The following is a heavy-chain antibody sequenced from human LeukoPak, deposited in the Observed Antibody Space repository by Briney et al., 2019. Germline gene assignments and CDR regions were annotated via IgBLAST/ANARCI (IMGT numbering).Heavy chain of an antibody. CDR1: GFTVSSNY. J-gene: IGHJ3*02. CDR3: ARAQQMDDAFDI. D-gene: IGHD6-13*01. V-gene: IGHV3-66*02. CDR2: IYSGGST. Sequence: GGSLRLSCAASGFTVSSNYMSWVRQAPGKGLEWVSVIYSGGSTYYADSVKGRFTISRDNSKNTLYLQMNSLRAEDTAGYYCARAQQMDDAFDIWGQGTMVTVSS.